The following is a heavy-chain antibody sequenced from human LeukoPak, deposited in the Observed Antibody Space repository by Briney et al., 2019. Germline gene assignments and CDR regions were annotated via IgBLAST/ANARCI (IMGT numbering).Heavy chain of an antibody. CDR2: ISAYNGNT. CDR3: ARDLDIVVVTAIKPNYYGMDV. Sequence: ASVKVSCKASGYTFTSYGISWVRQAPGQGLEWMGWISAYNGNTNYAQKLQGRVTMTTDTSTSTAYMELRSLRYDDTAVYYCARDLDIVVVTAIKPNYYGMDVWGQGTTVTVSS. CDR1: GYTFTSYG. V-gene: IGHV1-18*01. J-gene: IGHJ6*02. D-gene: IGHD2-21*02.